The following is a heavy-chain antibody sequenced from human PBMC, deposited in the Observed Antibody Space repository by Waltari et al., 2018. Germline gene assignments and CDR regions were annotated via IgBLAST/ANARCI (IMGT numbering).Heavy chain of an antibody. V-gene: IGHV3-49*04. J-gene: IGHJ4*02. CDR2: IRSKAYGGTT. CDR1: GFTFGDYA. Sequence: EVQLVESGGGLVQPGRSLRLSCAVSGFTFGDYAMSLVRQAPGQGLEWVGLIRSKAYGGTTEYAASVKGRFTISRDDSKSIAFLQMNSLQTDDTAVYYCTRGPVAIFGFVMPFEHWGQGTLVTVTS. D-gene: IGHD3-3*01. CDR3: TRGPVAIFGFVMPFEH.